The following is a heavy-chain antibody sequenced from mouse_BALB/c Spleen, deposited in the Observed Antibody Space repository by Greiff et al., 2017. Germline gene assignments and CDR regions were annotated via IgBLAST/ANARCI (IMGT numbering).Heavy chain of an antibody. D-gene: IGHD2-3*01. CDR1: GFTFSSFG. Sequence: EVKVVESGGGLVQPGGSRKLSCAASGFTFSSFGMHWVRQAPEKGLEWVAYISSGSSTIYYADTVKGRFTISRDNPKNTLFLQMTSLRSEDTAMYYCARSQGDDGYYEYAMDYWGQGTSVTVSS. V-gene: IGHV5-17*02. CDR2: ISSGSSTI. CDR3: ARSQGDDGYYEYAMDY. J-gene: IGHJ4*01.